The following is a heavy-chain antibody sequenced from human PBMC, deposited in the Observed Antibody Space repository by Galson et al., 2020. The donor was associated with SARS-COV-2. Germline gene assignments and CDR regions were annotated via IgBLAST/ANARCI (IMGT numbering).Heavy chain of an antibody. CDR1: GFTFSSYW. D-gene: IGHD3-22*01. CDR2: VNSNGSSR. J-gene: IGHJ3*02. Sequence: GGSLRLSCAASGFTFSSYWMHWVRQAPGKGLAWVSRVNSNGSSRSYADPVTSRFSISRDNAKNTLYMKMNGLRAEDTAVYYCEKEYDYDSSGPLVAFDIWGQGTMVTVSS. CDR3: EKEYDYDSSGPLVAFDI. V-gene: IGHV3-74*01.